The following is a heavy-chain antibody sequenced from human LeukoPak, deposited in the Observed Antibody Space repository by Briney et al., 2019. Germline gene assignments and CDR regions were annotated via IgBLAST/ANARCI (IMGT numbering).Heavy chain of an antibody. CDR1: GYTFTGYY. CDR2: INAGNGNT. D-gene: IGHD6-19*01. V-gene: IGHV1/OR15-3*02. CDR3: AREGGSGWQDY. J-gene: IGHJ4*02. Sequence: ASVKVSCKASGYTFTGYYMRWVRQAPGQGLGWMGWINAGNGNTKYSQEFQGRVTITRDTSASTAYMELSSLRSEDTAVYYCAREGGSGWQDYWGQGTLVTVSS.